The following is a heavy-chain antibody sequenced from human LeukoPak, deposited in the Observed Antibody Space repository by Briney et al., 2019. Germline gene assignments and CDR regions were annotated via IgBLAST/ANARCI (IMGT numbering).Heavy chain of an antibody. CDR2: TYYSSKWYN. V-gene: IGHV6-1*01. CDR3: TRDWAAAGKGGDY. Sequence: SQTLSLTCAISGDSVSSNSVAWNWISQSPSRGLEGQGRTYYSSKWYNDYAVSVKSRITINPDTSKNQFSLQMNSVTPEDTAVYYCTRDWAAAGKGGDYWGQGTLVTVSS. CDR1: GDSVSSNSVA. D-gene: IGHD6-13*01. J-gene: IGHJ4*02.